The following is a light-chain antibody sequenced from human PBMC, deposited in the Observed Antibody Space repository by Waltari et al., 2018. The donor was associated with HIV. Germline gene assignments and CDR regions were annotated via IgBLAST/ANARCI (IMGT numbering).Light chain of an antibody. CDR3: SSYTSSSTVV. CDR2: EVS. V-gene: IGLV2-14*01. Sequence: QSALTQPASVSGSPGQSITISCTGTSSDVGEYNYVSWYQQHPGKAPKLMIYEVSNRPSGVSNRFSGSKSGNTASLTISVLQAEDEAEYYCSSYTSSSTVVFGGGTKLTVL. CDR1: SSDVGEYNY. J-gene: IGLJ2*01.